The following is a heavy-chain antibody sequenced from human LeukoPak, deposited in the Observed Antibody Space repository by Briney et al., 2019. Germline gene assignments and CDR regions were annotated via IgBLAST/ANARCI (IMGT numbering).Heavy chain of an antibody. CDR2: IWYDGSNK. J-gene: IGHJ5*02. CDR3: ARDRKYCSGGSCLNWFDP. CDR1: GFTFSSYG. D-gene: IGHD2-15*01. V-gene: IGHV3-33*01. Sequence: GGSLRLSCAASGFTFSSYGMHWVRQAPGKGLEWVAVIWYDGSNKYYADSVKGRFTISRDNSKNTLYLQMNSLRAEDTAVYYCARDRKYCSGGSCLNWFDPWGQGTLVTVSS.